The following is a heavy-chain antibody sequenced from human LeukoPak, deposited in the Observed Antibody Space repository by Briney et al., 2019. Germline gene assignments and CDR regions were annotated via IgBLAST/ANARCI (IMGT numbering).Heavy chain of an antibody. D-gene: IGHD2-2*01. J-gene: IGHJ4*02. CDR1: GGTFSSYA. V-gene: IGHV1-69*01. CDR2: IIPIFGTA. CDR3: ARGLAVVVPAASPFDY. Sequence: GSSVKVSCKASGGTFSSYAISWVRQAPGQGLVWMGGIIPIFGTANYAQMFQGRVTITADEYTSTAYMELSSLRSEDTAVYYCARGLAVVVPAASPFDYWGQGTLVTVSS.